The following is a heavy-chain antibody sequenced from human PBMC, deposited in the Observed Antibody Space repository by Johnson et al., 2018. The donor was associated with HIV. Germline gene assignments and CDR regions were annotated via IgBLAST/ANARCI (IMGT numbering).Heavy chain of an antibody. CDR1: GFTFDDYG. V-gene: IGHV3-20*04. J-gene: IGHJ3*02. Sequence: VQLVESGGGLVQPGRSLRLSCAASGFTFDDYGMSWVRQAPGKGLEWVSAITWNGDNTGYTDSVKGRFTISRDNAKNSLYLQMNSLRAEDTALYYCAREAIAAADSNAFDIWGQGTMVTVSS. CDR3: AREAIAAADSNAFDI. CDR2: ITWNGDNT. D-gene: IGHD6-13*01.